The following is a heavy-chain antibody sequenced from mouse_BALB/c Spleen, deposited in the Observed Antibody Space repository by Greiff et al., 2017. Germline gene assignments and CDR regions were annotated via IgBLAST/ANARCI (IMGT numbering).Heavy chain of an antibody. CDR3: ARGGGTTVVATRDAMDY. Sequence: VQLKESGGGLVKPGGSLKLSCAASGFTFSSYAMSWVRQTPEKRLEWVASISSGGSTYYPDSVKGRFTISRDNARNILYLQMSSLRSEDTAMYYCARGGGTTVVATRDAMDYWGQGTSVTVSS. CDR2: ISSGGST. CDR1: GFTFSSYA. V-gene: IGHV5-6-5*01. J-gene: IGHJ4*01. D-gene: IGHD1-1*01.